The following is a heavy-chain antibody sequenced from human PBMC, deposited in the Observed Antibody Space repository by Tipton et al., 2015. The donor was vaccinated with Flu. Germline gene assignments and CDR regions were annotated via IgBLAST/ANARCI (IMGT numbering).Heavy chain of an antibody. CDR3: ARGYSGSYHPPLYY. Sequence: TLSLTCTVSGGSISSYYWNWIRQPPGKGLERIGYIYYGETTNYNPSLKSRVTISVDTSKNQFSLKLSSVTAADTAVYYCARGYSGSYHPPLYYWGQGTLVTVSS. CDR2: IYYGETT. V-gene: IGHV4-59*01. J-gene: IGHJ4*02. D-gene: IGHD1-26*01. CDR1: GGSISSYY.